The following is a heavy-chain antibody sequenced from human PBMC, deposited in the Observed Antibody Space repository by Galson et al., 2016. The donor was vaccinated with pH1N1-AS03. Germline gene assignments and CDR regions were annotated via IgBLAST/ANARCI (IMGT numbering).Heavy chain of an antibody. CDR2: IKQDGSDK. J-gene: IGHJ6*02. Sequence: SLRLSCAASGFPFSGYWMTWVRQAAGKGLEWVASIKQDGSDKHYVDSVKGRFTISKDNAKNSLYLQMNSLRPEDTAVYYCARDGYRYAMDAWGQGTTVTVSS. CDR3: ARDGYRYAMDA. V-gene: IGHV3-7*03. D-gene: IGHD3-16*02. CDR1: GFPFSGYW.